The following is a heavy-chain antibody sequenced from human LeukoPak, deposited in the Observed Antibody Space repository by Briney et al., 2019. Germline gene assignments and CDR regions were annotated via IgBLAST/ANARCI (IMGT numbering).Heavy chain of an antibody. CDR1: PDTFTRYG. D-gene: IGHD6-19*01. Sequence: ASVKVSCKTSPDTFTRYGITWVRQAPGQGLEWMGWIRAYNGDTNYAQKFQGRVTMTAERSTNTAYMELRGLTFDDTAVFYCATTTATSGSSLYWGQGTLVNVAS. V-gene: IGHV1-18*01. CDR3: ATTTATSGSSLY. CDR2: IRAYNGDT. J-gene: IGHJ4*02.